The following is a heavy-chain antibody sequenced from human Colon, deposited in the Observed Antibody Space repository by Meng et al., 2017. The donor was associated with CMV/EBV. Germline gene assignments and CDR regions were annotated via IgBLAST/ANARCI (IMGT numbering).Heavy chain of an antibody. V-gene: IGHV1-2*02. D-gene: IGHD6-13*01. CDR3: ATELTHSRYFVD. CDR1: GYTFTDYT. J-gene: IGHJ4*02. CDR2: ISLDSGGT. Sequence: CKASGYTFTDYTIHWVQQAPGQGLEWMGWISLDSGGTYYAQRFQGRVTMTRDTSITTAYMELSRLTSDDTAVYFCATELTHSRYFVDWGQGTLVTVSS.